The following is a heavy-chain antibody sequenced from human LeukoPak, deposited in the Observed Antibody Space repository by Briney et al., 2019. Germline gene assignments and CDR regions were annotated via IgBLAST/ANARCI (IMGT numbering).Heavy chain of an antibody. CDR2: INHSGST. CDR1: GGSFSGYY. CDR3: ARDAGRLRSYWFDP. D-gene: IGHD5-12*01. V-gene: IGHV4-34*01. Sequence: SETLSLTCAVYGGSFSGYYWSWIRQPPGKGLGWIGEINHSGSTNYNPSLKSRVTISVDTSKNQFSLKLSSVTAADTAVYYCARDAGRLRSYWFDPWGQGTLVTVSS. J-gene: IGHJ5*02.